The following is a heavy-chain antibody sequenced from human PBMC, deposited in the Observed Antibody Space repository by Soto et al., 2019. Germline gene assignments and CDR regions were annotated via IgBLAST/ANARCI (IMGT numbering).Heavy chain of an antibody. CDR2: IVVGSGNT. J-gene: IGHJ4*02. D-gene: IGHD3-10*01. V-gene: IGHV1-58*01. CDR3: AADYRGSPWSG. Sequence: SVKVSCKASGFTFTSSSVQWVRQAPGQRLEGIGWIVVGSGNTNYAQKLQETVTITRDMSTSTAYMELSSMRSEDTAVYYCAADYRGSPWSGWGQGTLV. CDR1: GFTFTSSS.